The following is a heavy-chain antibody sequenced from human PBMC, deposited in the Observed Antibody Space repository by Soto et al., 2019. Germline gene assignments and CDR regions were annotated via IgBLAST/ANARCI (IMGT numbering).Heavy chain of an antibody. CDR1: GFTFSAYY. J-gene: IGHJ6*02. CDR3: ARSLLDEYSSSWRSAYYGMDV. CDR2: INPNSGGT. V-gene: IGHV1-2*02. D-gene: IGHD6-13*01. Sequence: QVQLVQSGAEVKKPGASVKVSCKASGFTFSAYYIYWVRQAPGQGLEWIGWINPNSGGTNNAQKFQGQVTMTRDTSTSTVDMELSALNPDDTAVYYCARSLLDEYSSSWRSAYYGMDVWGQGTTVTVSS.